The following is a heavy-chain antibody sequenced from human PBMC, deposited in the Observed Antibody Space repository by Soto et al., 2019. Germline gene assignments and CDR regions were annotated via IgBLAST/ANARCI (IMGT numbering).Heavy chain of an antibody. J-gene: IGHJ5*02. V-gene: IGHV3-74*01. CDR3: ARVARGAWGVFDP. CDR1: GFTFSSYW. CDR2: IDYDGGTT. D-gene: IGHD3-16*01. Sequence: EVQLVESGGGLVQPGGSLRLSCAASGFTFSSYWMHWVRQAPGKGLEWVSRIDYDGGTTNYADSVKGRFTISRDNAKNALYLQMSSLTAEDTAVYYCARVARGAWGVFDPWGQGNLVTVSP.